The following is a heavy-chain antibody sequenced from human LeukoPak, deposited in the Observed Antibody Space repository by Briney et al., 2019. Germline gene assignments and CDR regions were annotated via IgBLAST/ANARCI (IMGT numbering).Heavy chain of an antibody. V-gene: IGHV3-11*01. Sequence: GGSLKLSCAASGMTVNNYYMSWIRQAPGKGLEWVSYISSSGRTIYYADSVKGRFTISRDNAKNSLSLQMNSLRAEDTAVYFCARDLCGSSSFYMDVWGQGTTVTVSS. CDR2: ISSSGRTI. D-gene: IGHD6-6*01. CDR3: ARDLCGSSSFYMDV. CDR1: GMTVNNYY. J-gene: IGHJ6*03.